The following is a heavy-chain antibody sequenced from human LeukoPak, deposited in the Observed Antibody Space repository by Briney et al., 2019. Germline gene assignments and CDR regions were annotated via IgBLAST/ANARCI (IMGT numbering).Heavy chain of an antibody. CDR3: AREGNSGYYPY. Sequence: PGGSLRLSCAASGSTFRIYPLYWVGQAPGKGLEWVAVISYDGSEKHYADPVKGRFTISRDNSKNTLYLQMSSLRAEDTAMYYCAREGNSGYYPYWGQGILVTVSS. V-gene: IGHV3-30-3*01. D-gene: IGHD3-22*01. CDR2: ISYDGSEK. CDR1: GSTFRIYP. J-gene: IGHJ4*02.